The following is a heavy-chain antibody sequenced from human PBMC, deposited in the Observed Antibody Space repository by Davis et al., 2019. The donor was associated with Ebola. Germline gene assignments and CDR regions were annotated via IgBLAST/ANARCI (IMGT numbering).Heavy chain of an antibody. Sequence: PGGSLRLSCAVSGGSISSSNWWSWVRQPPGKGLEWIGEIYHSVSTNYNPSLKRRVTISVYKSKNQFSLKLSSVTAADTAVYYCARHCSSTSCSWFDPWGQGTLVTVSS. J-gene: IGHJ5*02. CDR2: IYHSVST. D-gene: IGHD2-2*01. V-gene: IGHV4-4*02. CDR1: GGSISSSNW. CDR3: ARHCSSTSCSWFDP.